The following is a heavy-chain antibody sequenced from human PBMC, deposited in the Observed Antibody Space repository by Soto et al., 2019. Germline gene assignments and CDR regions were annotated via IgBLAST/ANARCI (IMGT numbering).Heavy chain of an antibody. V-gene: IGHV1-18*01. CDR3: AREGSYGWYEC. Sequence: ASVKVSCKASGYTFSSHGIIWVRQAPGQGLEWMGWISGYDGNAKYAQRFQGRVTMTTDTSTSTVYMDLRSLGSDDSAVYYCAREGSYGWYECWGQGTLVTVSS. CDR2: ISGYDGNA. CDR1: GYTFSSHG. D-gene: IGHD2-15*01. J-gene: IGHJ5*01.